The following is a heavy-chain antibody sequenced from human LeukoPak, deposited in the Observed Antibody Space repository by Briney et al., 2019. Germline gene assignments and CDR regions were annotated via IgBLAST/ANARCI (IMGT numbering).Heavy chain of an antibody. V-gene: IGHV3-23*01. Sequence: PGGSLRLSCATSQFNFNNFGMTWVRQAPGKGLEGVSSISGNGGSTQYADSVQGRFAISRDNSKNTLYLQMNSLRAEDTAVYYCAKDPNGDYIGTFDIWGQGTMVTVSS. CDR1: QFNFNNFG. CDR2: ISGNGGST. D-gene: IGHD4-17*01. J-gene: IGHJ3*02. CDR3: AKDPNGDYIGTFDI.